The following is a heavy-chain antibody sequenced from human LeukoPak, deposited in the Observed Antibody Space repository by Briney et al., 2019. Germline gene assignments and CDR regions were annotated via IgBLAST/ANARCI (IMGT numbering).Heavy chain of an antibody. V-gene: IGHV4-34*01. CDR3: ASSGGSRVHDY. CDR2: INHSGST. J-gene: IGHJ4*02. D-gene: IGHD2-15*01. CDR1: GGSFSGYY. Sequence: SETLSLTCAVYGGSFSGYYWSWIRQPPGKGLEWIGEINHSGSTNYNPSLKSRVTISVDTSKNQFSLKLSSVTAADTAVYYCASSGGSRVHDYWGQGTLVIVSS.